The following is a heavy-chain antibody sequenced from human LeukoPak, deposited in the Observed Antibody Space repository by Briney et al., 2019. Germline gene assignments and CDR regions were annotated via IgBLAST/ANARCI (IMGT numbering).Heavy chain of an antibody. CDR2: MNPNSGNT. CDR3: ARGRKGSGSYYIY. Sequence: ASVKVSCKASGGTFSSYDINWVRQATGQGLEWMGWMNPNSGNTGYAQKFQGRVTMTRNTSISTAYMELSSLRSEDTAVYYCARGRKGSGSYYIYWGQGTLVTVSS. J-gene: IGHJ4*02. CDR1: GGTFSSYD. D-gene: IGHD3-10*01. V-gene: IGHV1-8*01.